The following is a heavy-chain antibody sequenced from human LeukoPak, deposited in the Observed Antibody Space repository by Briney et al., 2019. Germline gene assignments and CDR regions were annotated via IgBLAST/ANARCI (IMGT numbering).Heavy chain of an antibody. D-gene: IGHD3-22*01. J-gene: IGHJ5*02. Sequence: PSETLSLTCTVSGGSINGSNYYWGWIRQPPGKGLEWIGNIYYSGRTYYNPSLKSRVTISGDTSKNQFSLKLTSVTAADTAVYYCARRPRDSSGYYNWFDPWGQGTLVTVSS. CDR2: IYYSGRT. CDR1: GGSINGSNYY. V-gene: IGHV4-39*01. CDR3: ARRPRDSSGYYNWFDP.